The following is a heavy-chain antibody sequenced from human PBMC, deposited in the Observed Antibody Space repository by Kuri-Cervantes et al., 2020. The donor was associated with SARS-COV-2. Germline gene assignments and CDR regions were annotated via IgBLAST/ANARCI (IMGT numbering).Heavy chain of an antibody. Sequence: GESLKISCAASGFTFSSYAMSWVRQAPGKGLEWVAVIWFDGSNEYYADSVKGRFTISRDNSKDTVYLQMNSLRAEDTAVYYCAQGRATVTVIGAFDIWGQGTMVTVSS. V-gene: IGHV3-33*08. CDR3: AQGRATVTVIGAFDI. J-gene: IGHJ3*02. CDR1: GFTFSSYA. D-gene: IGHD4-17*01. CDR2: IWFDGSNE.